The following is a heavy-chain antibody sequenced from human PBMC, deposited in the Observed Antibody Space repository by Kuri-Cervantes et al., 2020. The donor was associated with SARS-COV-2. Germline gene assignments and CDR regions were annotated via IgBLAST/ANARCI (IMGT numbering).Heavy chain of an antibody. D-gene: IGHD1-26*01. CDR1: GFTFSSYG. CDR2: IWYDGSNK. CDR3: ARESVGATMWEYFDY. Sequence: GGSLRLSCAASGFTFSSYGMHWVRQAPGKGLEWAAVIWYDGSNKYYADSVKGRFTISRDNSKNTLYLQMNSLRAEDTAVYYCARESVGATMWEYFDYWGQGTLVTVSS. J-gene: IGHJ4*02. V-gene: IGHV3-33*01.